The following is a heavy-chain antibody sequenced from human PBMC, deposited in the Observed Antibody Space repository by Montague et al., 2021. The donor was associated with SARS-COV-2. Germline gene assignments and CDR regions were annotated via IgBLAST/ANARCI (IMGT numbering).Heavy chain of an antibody. CDR2: IHNTGNT. V-gene: IGHV4-61*01. J-gene: IGHJ5*02. D-gene: IGHD3-3*01. Sequence: SETLSLTCTVSRDSVSSGSYYWSWIRQPPGKGLEWIAYIHNTGNTKYNPSLSGRVTISIDTSKNQVSLKMSSVTAADTAGYYCARACRPLIHEGFGWFDPWGQGTLVTVSS. CDR1: RDSVSSGSYY. CDR3: ARACRPLIHEGFGWFDP.